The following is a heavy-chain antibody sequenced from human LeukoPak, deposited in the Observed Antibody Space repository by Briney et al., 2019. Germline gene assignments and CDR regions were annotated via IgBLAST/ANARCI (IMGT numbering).Heavy chain of an antibody. CDR3: ARVGTMVRGASGAFDI. Sequence: SGTPSLTCAVSGGSISSSNWWSWVRQPPGKGLEWIGEIYHSGSTNYNPSLKSRVTISVDKSKNQLSLKLSSVTAADTAVYYCARVGTMVRGASGAFDIWGQGTMVTVSS. D-gene: IGHD3-10*01. CDR1: GGSISSSNW. J-gene: IGHJ3*02. V-gene: IGHV4-4*02. CDR2: IYHSGST.